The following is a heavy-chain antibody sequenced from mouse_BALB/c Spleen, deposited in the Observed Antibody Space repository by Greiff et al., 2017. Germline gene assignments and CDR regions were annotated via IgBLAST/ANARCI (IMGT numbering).Heavy chain of an antibody. CDR2: ISSGGGNT. CDR1: GFTFSSYT. CDR3: ARLGSSYWYFDV. Sequence: EVMLVESGGGLVKPGGSLKLSCAASGFTFSSYTMSWVRQTPEKRLEWVATISSGGGNTYYPDSVKGRFTISRDNAKNNLYLQMSSLRSEDTALYYCARLGSSYWYFDVWGAGTTVTVSS. V-gene: IGHV5-9*03. D-gene: IGHD1-1*01. J-gene: IGHJ1*01.